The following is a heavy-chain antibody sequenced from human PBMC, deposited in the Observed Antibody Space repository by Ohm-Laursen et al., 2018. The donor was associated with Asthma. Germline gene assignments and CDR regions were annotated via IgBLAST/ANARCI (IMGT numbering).Heavy chain of an antibody. J-gene: IGHJ4*02. V-gene: IGHV3-7*05. Sequence: SLRLSCAASGLPFSNFWMSWVRQAPGKGLEWVANIYPDGGEKYYVDSVDGRFTISRDNAKNSLYLQMNILRAEDTAVYYCATNLPYEAENYWGQGTLVTVSS. D-gene: IGHD3-16*01. CDR1: GLPFSNFW. CDR3: ATNLPYEAENY. CDR2: IYPDGGEK.